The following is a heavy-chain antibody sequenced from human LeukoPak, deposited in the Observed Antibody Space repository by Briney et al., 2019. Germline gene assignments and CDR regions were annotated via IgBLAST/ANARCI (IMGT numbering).Heavy chain of an antibody. Sequence: GGSLRLSCAASGFTFSSYSMNWVRQAPGKGLEWVSSISSSSSYIYYADSVKGRFTISRDNAKNSLYLQMNSLRAEDTALYYCAKDIGDYYGSGSYYDYWGQGTLVTVSS. CDR1: GFTFSSYS. CDR2: ISSSSSYI. CDR3: AKDIGDYYGSGSYYDY. J-gene: IGHJ4*02. D-gene: IGHD3-10*01. V-gene: IGHV3-21*04.